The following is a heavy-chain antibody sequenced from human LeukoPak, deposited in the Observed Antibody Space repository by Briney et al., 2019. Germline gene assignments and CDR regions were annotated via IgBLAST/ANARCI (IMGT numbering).Heavy chain of an antibody. Sequence: GGSLRISCAASGFTFTSYAVSWVRQAPGKGLEWVSAISGSGGSTYYADSVKGRFTISRDNSKNTLYLQMNSLRAEDTAVYYCAKDRRAHWGYFDYWGQGTLVTVSS. V-gene: IGHV3-23*01. CDR3: AKDRRAHWGYFDY. J-gene: IGHJ4*02. CDR1: GFTFTSYA. CDR2: ISGSGGST. D-gene: IGHD7-27*01.